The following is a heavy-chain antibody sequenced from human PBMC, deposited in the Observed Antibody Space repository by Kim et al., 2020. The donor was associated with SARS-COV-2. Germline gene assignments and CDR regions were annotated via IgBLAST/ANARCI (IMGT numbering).Heavy chain of an antibody. CDR3: ARGRKQWLTYYYYYGMDV. D-gene: IGHD6-19*01. Sequence: KGRFTISRDNAKNSLYLQMNSLRAEDTALYYCARGRKQWLTYYYYYGMDVWGQGTTVTFSS. J-gene: IGHJ6*02. V-gene: IGHV3-20*03.